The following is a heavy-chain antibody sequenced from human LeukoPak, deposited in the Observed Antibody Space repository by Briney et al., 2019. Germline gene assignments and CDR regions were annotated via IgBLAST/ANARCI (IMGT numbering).Heavy chain of an antibody. CDR2: IYYSGST. Sequence: SETLSLTCTVSGGSISSYYRSWIRQPPGKGLEWIGYIYYSGSTNYNPSLKSRVTISVDTSKNQFSLKLSSVTAADTAVYYCARDSGVCGGDCYSGSHYYYGMDVWGQGTTVTVSS. D-gene: IGHD2-21*02. CDR1: GGSISSYY. CDR3: ARDSGVCGGDCYSGSHYYYGMDV. J-gene: IGHJ6*02. V-gene: IGHV4-59*01.